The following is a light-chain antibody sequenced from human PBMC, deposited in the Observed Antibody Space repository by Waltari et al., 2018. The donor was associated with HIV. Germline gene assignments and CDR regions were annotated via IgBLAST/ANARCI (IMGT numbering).Light chain of an antibody. CDR1: QSISSN. Sequence: EIVMTQSPATLSVSPGERATLSCRASQSISSNLAWYQQKPGQAPRLLIYVASTRATGIPARFSGSGSGTEFTLTISGLQSEDFAVYYCQQYSNWPSLTFGQGTKVEIK. CDR3: QQYSNWPSLT. J-gene: IGKJ1*01. V-gene: IGKV3-15*01. CDR2: VAS.